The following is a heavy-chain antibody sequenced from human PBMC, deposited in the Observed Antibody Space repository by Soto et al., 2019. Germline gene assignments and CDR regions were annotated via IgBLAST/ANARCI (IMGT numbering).Heavy chain of an antibody. Sequence: QVQLQESGPGLVKPSETLSLTCTVSGGSISSYYWSWIRQPPGKGLEWIGYIYYSGSTNYNPSPKSRVTISVDPFKTQFSLKLSSVTAADTAVYYCARFNWYFDLRGRGTLVTVSS. J-gene: IGHJ2*01. CDR1: GGSISSYY. CDR3: ARFNWYFDL. CDR2: IYYSGST. V-gene: IGHV4-59*08.